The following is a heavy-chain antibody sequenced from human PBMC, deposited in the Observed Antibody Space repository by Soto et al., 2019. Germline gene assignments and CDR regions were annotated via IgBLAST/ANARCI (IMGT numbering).Heavy chain of an antibody. D-gene: IGHD4-17*01. CDR3: ARGDYGDNWFDP. J-gene: IGHJ5*02. CDR2: ISYDGSNK. V-gene: IGHV3-30-3*01. CDR1: GFTFSNYV. Sequence: QVQLVESGGGVVQPGRSLRLSCAASGFTFSNYVMHWARQAPGKGLEWVALISYDGSNKYYADSVKGRFTISRDNSKNTLYLQMNSLRAEDTAVYYCARGDYGDNWFDPWGQGTLVTVSS.